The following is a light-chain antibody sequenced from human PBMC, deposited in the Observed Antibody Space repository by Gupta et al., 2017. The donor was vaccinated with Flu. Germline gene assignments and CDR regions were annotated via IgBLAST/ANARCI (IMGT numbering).Light chain of an antibody. CDR3: QQRSDLPMYT. CDR1: QSVSTY. J-gene: IGKJ2*01. CDR2: DTS. V-gene: IGKV3-11*01. Sequence: ERAILSGRASQSVSTYLAWYQQKPGQAPRLLMYDTSKRVAGIPARFSGSGSGTDFTLTISTLEPEDFAVYYCQQRSDLPMYTFGQGTRLEIK.